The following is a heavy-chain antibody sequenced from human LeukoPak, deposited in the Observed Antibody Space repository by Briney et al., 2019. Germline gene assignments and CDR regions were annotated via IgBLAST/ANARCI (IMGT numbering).Heavy chain of an antibody. CDR2: IFYSGST. CDR3: ARGRTSGSFKY. J-gene: IGHJ4*02. Sequence: SETLSLTCTVSSGSISTSNYYWGWVRQPPGKALEWIGNIFYSGSTYYSPSLKSRVTISLDTSRNQFSLKLNSVTAADTAVYYCARGRTSGSFKYWGQGTLVTVSS. D-gene: IGHD1-26*01. CDR1: SGSISTSNYY. V-gene: IGHV4-39*07.